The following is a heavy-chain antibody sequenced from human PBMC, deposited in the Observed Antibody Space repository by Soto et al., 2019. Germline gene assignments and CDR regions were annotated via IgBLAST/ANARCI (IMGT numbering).Heavy chain of an antibody. CDR3: ARTYDSSGYFYFQH. V-gene: IGHV4-59*01. J-gene: IGHJ1*01. CDR1: GGSISSYY. Sequence: SETLSLTCTVSGGSISSYYWSWIRQPPGKGLEWIGYIYYSGRTSYNPSLKSRVTISVDTSKNQFSLKMSSVTAADTAVYYCARTYDSSGYFYFQHWGQGTLVTVSS. D-gene: IGHD3-22*01. CDR2: IYYSGRT.